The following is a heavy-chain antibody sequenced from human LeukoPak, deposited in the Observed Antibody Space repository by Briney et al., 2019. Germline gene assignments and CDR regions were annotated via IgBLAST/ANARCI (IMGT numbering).Heavy chain of an antibody. CDR3: ARVYPGITMVRGVLNYYYYYMDV. J-gene: IGHJ6*03. Sequence: SQTLSLTRTVSGGSINSGSYYWSWIRQPAGKGLEWIGRIYTSGSTNYSPSLKSRVTISVDTSKNQFSLKLTSVTAADTAVYYCARVYPGITMVRGVLNYYYYYMDVWGKGTTVTISS. V-gene: IGHV4-61*02. D-gene: IGHD3-10*01. CDR1: GGSINSGSYY. CDR2: IYTSGST.